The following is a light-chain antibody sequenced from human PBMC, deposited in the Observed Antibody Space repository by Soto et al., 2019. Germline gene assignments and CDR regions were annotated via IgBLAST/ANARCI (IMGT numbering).Light chain of an antibody. CDR2: EDT. Sequence: SYELTQPSSVSVAPGQTARITCGGNNIGFKSVYWYQQRPGQAPVLVVSEDTDRPAGIPERISASNSGNTATLTISGVEGGDEADYYCQVSDSGSDQLVFGGGSKLTVL. CDR1: NIGFKS. CDR3: QVSDSGSDQLV. V-gene: IGLV3-21*02. J-gene: IGLJ2*01.